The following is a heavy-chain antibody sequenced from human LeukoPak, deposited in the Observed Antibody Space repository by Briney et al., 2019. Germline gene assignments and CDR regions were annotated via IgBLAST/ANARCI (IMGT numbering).Heavy chain of an antibody. V-gene: IGHV4-39*01. J-gene: IGHJ4*02. CDR3: ASRYCSSTSCPFDY. D-gene: IGHD2-2*01. Sequence: SDTLSLTCTVSGGSISSSSYYWGWIRQPPGKGLEWIGSIYYSGSTYYNPSLKSRVTISVDTSKNQFSLKLSSVTAADTAVYYCASRYCSSTSCPFDYWGQGTLVTVSS. CDR2: IYYSGST. CDR1: GGSISSSSYY.